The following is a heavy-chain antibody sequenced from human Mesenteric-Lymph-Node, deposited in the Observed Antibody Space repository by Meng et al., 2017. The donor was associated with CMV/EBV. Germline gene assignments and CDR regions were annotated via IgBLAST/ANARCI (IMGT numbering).Heavy chain of an antibody. CDR3: AKDIYRYPYNSGWLGH. J-gene: IGHJ4*02. D-gene: IGHD6-19*01. V-gene: IGHV3-43*01. CDR2: ISWNGGST. CDR1: GFTFDDFS. Sequence: GESLKISCAASGFTFDDFSMHWVRQAPGKGLEWVSLISWNGGSTSYADSVKGRFTISRDNSKNSLYLQMNSLSTEDTALYYCAKDIYRYPYNSGWLGHWGQGTLVTVSS.